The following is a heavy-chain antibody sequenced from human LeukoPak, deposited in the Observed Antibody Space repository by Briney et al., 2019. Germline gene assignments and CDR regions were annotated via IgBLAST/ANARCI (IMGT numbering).Heavy chain of an antibody. CDR3: ARLARRVYVENYLDY. J-gene: IGHJ4*02. Sequence: GEPLKISCRGSGYSFTSYLFGWLRQLPGKGLEWMGSIYPGDCDTRYRPSFQGQVTMSADKSITTAYLQWSRLRASDTAMYYCARLARRVYVENYLDYWGQGTLVTVSS. D-gene: IGHD2-8*01. V-gene: IGHV5-51*01. CDR1: GYSFTSYL. CDR2: IYPGDCDT.